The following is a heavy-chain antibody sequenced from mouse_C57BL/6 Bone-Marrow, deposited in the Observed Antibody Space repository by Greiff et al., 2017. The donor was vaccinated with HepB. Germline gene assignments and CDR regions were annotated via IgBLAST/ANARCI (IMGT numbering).Heavy chain of an antibody. Sequence: QVQLQQSGPGLVQPSQCLSITCTVSGFSLTSYGVHWVRQSPGKGLEWLGVIWSGGSTDYNADFISRLSISKNNSKSQVFFKMNSLQADDTAIYYCASRVDYCGSSYYWYFDVWGTGTTVTVSS. CDR3: ASRVDYCGSSYYWYFDV. V-gene: IGHV2-2*01. J-gene: IGHJ1*03. CDR1: GFSLTSYG. CDR2: IWSGGST. D-gene: IGHD1-1*01.